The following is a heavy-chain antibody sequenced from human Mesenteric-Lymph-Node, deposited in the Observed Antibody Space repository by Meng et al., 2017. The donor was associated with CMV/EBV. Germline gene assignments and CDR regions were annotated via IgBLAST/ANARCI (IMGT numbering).Heavy chain of an antibody. CDR2: IYYSGIT. D-gene: IGHD6-13*01. V-gene: IGHV4-59*01. CDR1: GGSISSYY. Sequence: SETLSLTCTVSGGSISSYYWSWIRQPPGKGLEWIGYIYYSGITNYNPSLKSRVTISVDTSKNQFSLKLSSVTAADTALYYCAREKASSWYPFDYWGQGTLVTVSS. J-gene: IGHJ4*02. CDR3: AREKASSWYPFDY.